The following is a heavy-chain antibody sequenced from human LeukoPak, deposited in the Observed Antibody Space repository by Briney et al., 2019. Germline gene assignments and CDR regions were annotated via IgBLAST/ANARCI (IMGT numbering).Heavy chain of an antibody. V-gene: IGHV1-8*03. J-gene: IGHJ5*02. Sequence: ASVKVSCKASGYTFTSYDINWVRQATGQGPEWMGWMNPNSGNTGYAQKFQGRVTITRNTSISTAYMELSSLRSEDTAVYYCAADYYDSSGYYPWGQGTLVTVSS. D-gene: IGHD3-22*01. CDR2: MNPNSGNT. CDR3: AADYYDSSGYYP. CDR1: GYTFTSYD.